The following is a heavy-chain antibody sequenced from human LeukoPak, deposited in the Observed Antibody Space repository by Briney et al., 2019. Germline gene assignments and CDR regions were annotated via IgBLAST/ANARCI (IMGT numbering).Heavy chain of an antibody. J-gene: IGHJ4*02. CDR1: GFTFSSYS. CDR3: AKAPHSSGWYPKGSYFDY. CDR2: ISSSSSYI. V-gene: IGHV3-21*01. D-gene: IGHD6-19*01. Sequence: GGSLRLSCAASGFTFSSYSMNWVRQAPGKGLEWVSSISSSSSYIYYADSVKGRFTISRDNAKNSLYLQMNSLRAEDTAVYYCAKAPHSSGWYPKGSYFDYWGQGTLVTVSS.